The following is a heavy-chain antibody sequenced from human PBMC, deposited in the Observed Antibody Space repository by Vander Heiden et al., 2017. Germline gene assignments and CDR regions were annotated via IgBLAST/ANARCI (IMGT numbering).Heavy chain of an antibody. CDR2: VYYSGST. V-gene: IGHV4-59*11. Sequence: QVQLQESGPGLVKPSETLSLTCTVSGGSIPSHYWSWIRQPPGKRLEWIGYVYYSGSTNYNPSLKSRVTISVDTSKNQFSLKLSSVTAADTAVYYCARDSSYFEYWGQGTLVTVSS. CDR1: GGSIPSHY. CDR3: ARDSSYFEY. J-gene: IGHJ4*02.